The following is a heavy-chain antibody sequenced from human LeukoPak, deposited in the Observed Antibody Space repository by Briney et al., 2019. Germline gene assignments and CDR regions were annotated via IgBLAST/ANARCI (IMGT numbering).Heavy chain of an antibody. CDR1: GGSISTYY. D-gene: IGHD5-18*01. J-gene: IGHJ4*02. CDR2: IYYSGST. CDR3: AKVGRGYSYGYYFDY. V-gene: IGHV4-59*01. Sequence: PSETLSLTCTVSGGSISTYYWSWIRQPPGKGLEWIGYIYYSGSTNYNPSLKSRVTISVDTSKNQFSLKLSSVTAADTAVYYCAKVGRGYSYGYYFDYWGQGTLVTVSS.